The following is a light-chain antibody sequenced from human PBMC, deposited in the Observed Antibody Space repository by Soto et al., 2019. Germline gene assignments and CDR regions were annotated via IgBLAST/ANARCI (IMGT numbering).Light chain of an antibody. V-gene: IGKV3-20*01. Sequence: IVLRLSAATLSLSPGERATLSCRASQSVSSYLAWYQHKPGQAPRLLIYGASTRATGIPDRFSGSRSGTDFTLTISRLEPEDFAVYFCQLYGSSRWTFGQGTKVDIK. CDR1: QSVSSY. J-gene: IGKJ1*01. CDR3: QLYGSSRWT. CDR2: GAS.